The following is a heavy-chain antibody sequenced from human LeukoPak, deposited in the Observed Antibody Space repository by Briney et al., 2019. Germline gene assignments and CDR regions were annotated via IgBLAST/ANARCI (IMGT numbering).Heavy chain of an antibody. CDR3: AATNYYDSSGYPEYFQH. Sequence: GGSLRLSCAASGFTFSSYGMHWVRQAPGKGLEWVAVIWYDGSNKYYADSVKGRFTISRDNSKNTLYLQMNSLRAEDTAVYYCAATNYYDSSGYPEYFQHWGQGTLVTVSS. D-gene: IGHD3-22*01. CDR1: GFTFSSYG. CDR2: IWYDGSNK. J-gene: IGHJ1*01. V-gene: IGHV3-33*01.